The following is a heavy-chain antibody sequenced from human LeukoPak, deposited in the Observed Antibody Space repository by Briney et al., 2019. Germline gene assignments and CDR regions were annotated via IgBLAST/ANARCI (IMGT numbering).Heavy chain of an antibody. V-gene: IGHV3-48*03. CDR3: AKDDALIRFND. Sequence: GGSLRLSCAAYGFTFSSYEMNWVRQAPGKGLEWVSYISSSGSTIYYADSVKGRFTISRDNSKNTLYLQIYSLRAGDTAVYYCAKDDALIRFNDWGQGTLVTVSS. D-gene: IGHD3-3*01. J-gene: IGHJ4*02. CDR1: GFTFSSYE. CDR2: ISSSGSTI.